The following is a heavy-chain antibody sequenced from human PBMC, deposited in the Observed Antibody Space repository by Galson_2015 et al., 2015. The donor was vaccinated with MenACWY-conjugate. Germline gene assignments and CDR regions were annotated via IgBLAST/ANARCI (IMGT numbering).Heavy chain of an antibody. CDR3: ARDTRGHFDY. CDR1: GFTFSSYW. V-gene: IGHV3-7*03. Sequence: SLRLSCAVSGFTFSSYWMSWVRQAPGKGLEWVANIEQDGREKNYVDSVKGRFTISRDNAGNSVYLQMDSLRVEDTAVYYCARDTRGHFDYWGQGTLVTFSS. J-gene: IGHJ4*02. CDR2: IEQDGREK.